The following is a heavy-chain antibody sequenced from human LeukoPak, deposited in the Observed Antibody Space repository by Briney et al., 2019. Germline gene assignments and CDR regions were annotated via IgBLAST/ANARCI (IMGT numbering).Heavy chain of an antibody. Sequence: PSETLSLTCAVYGGSFSGYYWSWIRQPPGKGLEWIGEINHGGSTNYNPSLKSRVTISVDTSKNQFSLKLSSVTAADTAVYYCARVRMAVAVWGQGTLVTVSS. V-gene: IGHV4-34*01. CDR2: INHGGST. D-gene: IGHD6-19*01. J-gene: IGHJ4*02. CDR1: GGSFSGYY. CDR3: ARVRMAVAV.